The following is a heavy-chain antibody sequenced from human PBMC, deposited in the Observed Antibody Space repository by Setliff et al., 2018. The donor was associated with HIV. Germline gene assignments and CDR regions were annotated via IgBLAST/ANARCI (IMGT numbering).Heavy chain of an antibody. D-gene: IGHD6-13*01. CDR1: GGSFSGYY. CDR3: ARGAAARWFDY. Sequence: PSETLSLTCAVYGGSFSGYYWSWIRQPPGKGLEWIGEIDHRGSTNYNPSLKSRVTISVDTSKNQFSLNLSSVTAADTAVYYCARGAAARWFDYWGQGTLVTVSS. V-gene: IGHV4-34*01. CDR2: IDHRGST. J-gene: IGHJ4*02.